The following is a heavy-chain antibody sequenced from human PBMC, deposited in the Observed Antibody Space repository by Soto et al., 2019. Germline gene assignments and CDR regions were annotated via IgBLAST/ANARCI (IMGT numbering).Heavy chain of an antibody. Sequence: QITLKESGPTLVKPTQTLTLTCTFSGFSLSTSGVGVGWIRQPPGKALEWLALIYWDDDKRYRPSLKSMLTITKDTSKNQVVLTITYMDPVATATYSCAHRHVQWCSGGSCDIPVSADFDYWGEGTLVTVSS. D-gene: IGHD2-15*01. J-gene: IGHJ4*02. CDR1: GFSLSTSGVG. CDR2: IYWDDDK. V-gene: IGHV2-5*02. CDR3: AHRHVQWCSGGSCDIPVSADFDY.